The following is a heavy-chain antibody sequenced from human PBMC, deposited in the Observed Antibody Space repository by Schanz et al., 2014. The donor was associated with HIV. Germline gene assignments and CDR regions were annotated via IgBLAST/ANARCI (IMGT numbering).Heavy chain of an antibody. CDR3: VKAYSSGFSGAGS. J-gene: IGHJ5*02. Sequence: QGQLVESGGGVVQPGRSLRLSCAASGFSFSDFALHWVRQAPGRGLEWVAVISYDGTKKHYADSVKGRFTISRDNSRNALYLHMNSLRADDTAIYYCVKAYSSGFSGAGSWGQGALVTVSS. CDR1: GFSFSDFA. D-gene: IGHD5-18*01. V-gene: IGHV3-30*18. CDR2: ISYDGTKK.